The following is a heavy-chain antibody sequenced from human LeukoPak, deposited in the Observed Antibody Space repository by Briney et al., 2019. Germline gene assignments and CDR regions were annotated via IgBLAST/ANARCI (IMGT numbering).Heavy chain of an antibody. CDR1: GFTFDNYG. Sequence: GGSLRLSCAASGFTFDNYGMSWVRQVPGKGLEWVSSINGNGGSTAYADSVKGRFTISRDNAKNSLYLQMNSLRAEDTAVYYCARVLHKRNYDSTTYYGYWGQGTLVTVSS. CDR3: ARVLHKRNYDSTTYYGY. V-gene: IGHV3-20*04. J-gene: IGHJ4*02. D-gene: IGHD3-22*01. CDR2: INGNGGST.